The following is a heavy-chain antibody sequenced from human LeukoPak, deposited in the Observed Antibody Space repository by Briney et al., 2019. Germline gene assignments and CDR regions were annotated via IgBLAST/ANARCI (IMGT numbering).Heavy chain of an antibody. CDR2: IYYSGST. CDR3: ARNVPNYYDSSGYYYVGGGYFGY. D-gene: IGHD3-22*01. Sequence: SETLSLTCTVSGGSISSYYWSWIRQPPGKGLEWIGYIYYSGSTNYNPSLKSRVTISVDTSKNQFSLKLSSVTAADTAVYYCARNVPNYYDSSGYYYVGGGYFGYWGQGTLVTVSS. V-gene: IGHV4-59*01. J-gene: IGHJ4*02. CDR1: GGSISSYY.